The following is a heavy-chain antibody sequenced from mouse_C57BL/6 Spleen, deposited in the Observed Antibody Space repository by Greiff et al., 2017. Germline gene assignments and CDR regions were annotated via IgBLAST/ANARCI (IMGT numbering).Heavy chain of an antibody. V-gene: IGHV1-80*01. CDR2: IYPGDGDT. D-gene: IGHD1-1*01. CDR1: GYAFSSYW. J-gene: IGHJ2*01. Sequence: QVQLQQSGAELVKPGASVKISCKASGYAFSSYWMNWVKQRPGKGLEWIGQIYPGDGDTNYNGKFKGKATLTADKSSSTAYMQLSSLTSEDAAVYCCARENYYCSSFYYFDYWGQGTTLTVSS. CDR3: ARENYYCSSFYYFDY.